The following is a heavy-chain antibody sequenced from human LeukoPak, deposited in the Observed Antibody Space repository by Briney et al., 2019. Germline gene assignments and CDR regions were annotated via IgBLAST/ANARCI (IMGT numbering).Heavy chain of an antibody. Sequence: PGGSLRLSCAASGFNFSSYWMHWVRQAPGKGLVWVSRISSDGSSTSDADSVQGRFTISRDNAKNTLYLQMNSLRAEDTAVYYCARAGRVSMVRGLSGYYYSYMDVWGKGTTVTVSS. J-gene: IGHJ6*03. CDR2: ISSDGSST. D-gene: IGHD3-10*01. CDR3: ARAGRVSMVRGLSGYYYSYMDV. V-gene: IGHV3-74*01. CDR1: GFNFSSYW.